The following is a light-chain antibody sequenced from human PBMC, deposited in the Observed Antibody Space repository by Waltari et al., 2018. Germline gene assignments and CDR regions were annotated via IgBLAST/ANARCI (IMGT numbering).Light chain of an antibody. J-gene: IGLJ3*02. CDR1: RSNTGVNT. V-gene: IGLV1-44*01. CDR2: NTN. Sequence: QSVLTQTPPASGTPGQRVTISCPGTRSNTGVNTVTWYQQAPGTAPKLLIYNTNQRPSGVPDRFSGSRSGFSASLAISGLLSEDEADYYCATWDDSLNNPVFGGGTKLTVL. CDR3: ATWDDSLNNPV.